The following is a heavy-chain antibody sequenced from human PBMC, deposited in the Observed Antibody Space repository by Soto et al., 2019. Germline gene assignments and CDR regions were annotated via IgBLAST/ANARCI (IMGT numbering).Heavy chain of an antibody. CDR3: AKKGVGFLTTYCNSVDCHYAFDI. V-gene: IGHV3-23*01. CDR2: ISGGGDGT. Sequence: EVQLLESGGGLVQPGGSLRLSCAASGFTFSNYAMTWVRQAPGKGLEWVSTISGGGDGTFYADSVKGRFTISRDNSRNAMYLHMHSLIVKDTAVYYCAKKGVGFLTTYCNSVDCHYAFDICGQGTMVTVSS. J-gene: IGHJ3*02. CDR1: GFTFSNYA. D-gene: IGHD2-21*02.